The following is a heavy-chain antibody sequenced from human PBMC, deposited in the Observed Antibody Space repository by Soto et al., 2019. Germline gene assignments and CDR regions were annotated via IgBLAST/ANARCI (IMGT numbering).Heavy chain of an antibody. Sequence: SGGSLRLSCAASGFTFDDYGMSWVRQAPGKGLEWVSGINWNGGSTGYADSVKGRFTISRDNAKNSLYLQMNSLRAEDTALYHCARVFGGYGYQPEGIHAFDIWGQGTMVTVSS. CDR2: INWNGGST. CDR1: GFTFDDYG. CDR3: ARVFGGYGYQPEGIHAFDI. D-gene: IGHD2-2*01. J-gene: IGHJ3*02. V-gene: IGHV3-20*01.